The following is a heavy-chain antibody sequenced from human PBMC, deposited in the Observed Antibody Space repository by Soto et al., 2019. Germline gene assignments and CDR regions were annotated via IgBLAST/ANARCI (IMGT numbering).Heavy chain of an antibody. D-gene: IGHD3-3*02. V-gene: IGHV1-3*01. Sequence: XPVKVASKAAGYPLSAYTMDWGRQAPGQSLEWMGWINAGSGNTKYSQNFQGRVSITRDTSASTVYMELTGLTSEDTAVYYCARDTETLGPRANDALDIWGQGTMVTVSS. CDR3: ARDTETLGPRANDALDI. CDR2: INAGSGNT. CDR1: GYPLSAYT. J-gene: IGHJ3*02.